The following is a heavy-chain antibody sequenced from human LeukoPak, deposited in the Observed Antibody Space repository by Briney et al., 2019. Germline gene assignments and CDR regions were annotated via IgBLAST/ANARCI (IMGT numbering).Heavy chain of an antibody. J-gene: IGHJ3*02. Sequence: TSETLSLTCAVSGGSISSGGYSWSWIRQPPGKGLEWIGYIYHSGSTYYNPSLKSRVTISVDTSKNQFSLKLSSVTAADTAVYYCARSDSSGWYELGAFDIWGQGTMVTVSS. D-gene: IGHD6-19*01. CDR3: ARSDSSGWYELGAFDI. V-gene: IGHV4-30-2*02. CDR1: GGSISSGGYS. CDR2: IYHSGST.